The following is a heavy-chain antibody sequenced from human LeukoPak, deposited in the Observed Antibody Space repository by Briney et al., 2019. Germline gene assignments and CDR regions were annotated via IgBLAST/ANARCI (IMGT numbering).Heavy chain of an antibody. CDR2: ISAYNGNT. Sequence: ASVKVSCKASGYTFTSYGISWVRQATGQGLEWMGWISAYNGNTNYAQKLQGRVTMTTDTSTSTAYMELRSLRSDDTAMYYCARADKNYDSSGYPIDYWGQGTLVTVSS. CDR1: GYTFTSYG. V-gene: IGHV1-18*01. CDR3: ARADKNYDSSGYPIDY. D-gene: IGHD3-22*01. J-gene: IGHJ4*02.